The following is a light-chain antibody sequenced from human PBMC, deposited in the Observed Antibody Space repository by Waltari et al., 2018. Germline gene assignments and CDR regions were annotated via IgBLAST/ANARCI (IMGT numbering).Light chain of an antibody. Sequence: SVLTQPPSASGTPGQTGTIYCSGSHFNMGSNTGQWDPQLPGTAPQLLIYSDSPPPSWVPARFSASQSGTSASLAISGLQSEDEADYYCSSWDDRLSGVVFGEGTKLT. CDR2: SDS. V-gene: IGLV1-44*01. CDR1: HFNMGSNT. CDR3: SSWDDRLSGVV. J-gene: IGLJ3*02.